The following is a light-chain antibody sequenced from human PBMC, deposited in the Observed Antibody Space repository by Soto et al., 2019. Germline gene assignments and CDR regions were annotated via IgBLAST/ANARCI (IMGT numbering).Light chain of an antibody. J-gene: IGLJ2*01. CDR3: ASWDDDLNGPI. CDR1: HSNVGVNA. CDR2: TDD. Sequence: QSALTQPPSASGTPGQGVVISCSGSHSNVGVNAISWYQHLPGMAPRLLLHTDDQRPSGIPDRFSGSHSGTSASLAISRLQSEDEGHYYCASWDDDLNGPIFGGGTQLTVL. V-gene: IGLV1-44*01.